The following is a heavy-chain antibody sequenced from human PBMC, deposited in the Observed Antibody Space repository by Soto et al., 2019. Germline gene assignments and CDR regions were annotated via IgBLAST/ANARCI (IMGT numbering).Heavy chain of an antibody. CDR3: AKGMYYDFWSGYYDYFDY. D-gene: IGHD3-3*01. CDR1: GFTFSSYG. CDR2: IWYDGGNK. V-gene: IGHV3-30*02. J-gene: IGHJ4*02. Sequence: PGGSLRLSCAASGFTFSSYGMHWVRQAPGKGLEWVAVIWYDGGNKYYADSVKGRFTISRDNSKNTLYLQMNSLRAEDTAVYYCAKGMYYDFWSGYYDYFDYWGQGTLVTVSS.